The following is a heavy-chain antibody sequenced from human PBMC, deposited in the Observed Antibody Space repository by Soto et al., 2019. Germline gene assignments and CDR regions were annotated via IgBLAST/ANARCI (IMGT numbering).Heavy chain of an antibody. CDR2: IYYSGST. CDR1: GGSISSYY. D-gene: IGHD3-3*01. J-gene: IGHJ4*02. Sequence: SETLSLTCTVSGGSISSYYWSWIRQPPGKGLEWIGYIYYSGSTNYNPSLKSRVTISVDTSKNQFSLKLSSVTAADTAVYYCAREEWPLTFDYWGQGTLVTVSS. V-gene: IGHV4-59*01. CDR3: AREEWPLTFDY.